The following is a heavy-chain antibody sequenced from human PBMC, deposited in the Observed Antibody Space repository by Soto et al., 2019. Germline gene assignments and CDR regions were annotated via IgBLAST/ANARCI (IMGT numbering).Heavy chain of an antibody. Sequence: QVQLVQSGAEVKKPGSSVKVSCKASGGTFSSYTISWVRQAPGQGLEWMGRIIPILGIANYAQKFQGRVTITADKSTSTAYMELSSLRSEDTAVHYCARDRGSYYYYMDVWGKGTTVTVSS. V-gene: IGHV1-69*08. J-gene: IGHJ6*03. CDR1: GGTFSSYT. CDR2: IIPILGIA. CDR3: ARDRGSYYYYMDV. D-gene: IGHD3-10*01.